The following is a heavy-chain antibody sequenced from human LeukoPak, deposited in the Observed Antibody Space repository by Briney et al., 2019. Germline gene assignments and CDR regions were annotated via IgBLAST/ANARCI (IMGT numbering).Heavy chain of an antibody. CDR3: VGDPGDY. V-gene: IGHV3-7*01. CDR2: IKHDGTEK. Sequence: GGSLRLSCAASGFTFDDYGMSWVRQAPGKGLEWVAHIKHDGTEKYYVDSVKGRITISRDNAKNSLYLQMNTLRAEDTAVYYCVGDPGDYWGQGALVTVSS. J-gene: IGHJ4*02. CDR1: GFTFDDYG.